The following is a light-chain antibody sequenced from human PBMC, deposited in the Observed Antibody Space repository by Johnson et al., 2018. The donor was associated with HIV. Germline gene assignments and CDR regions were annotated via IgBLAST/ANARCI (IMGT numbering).Light chain of an antibody. CDR2: ENN. V-gene: IGLV1-51*02. J-gene: IGLJ1*01. Sequence: QSILTQPPSVSAAPGQKVTISCSGSSSNIGNNYVSWYQQFTGTAPKLLIYENNKRPSGIPDRFSGSKSGTSATLGITGLQTGDEADYYCGTWDSSLNVFGTGTKVTV. CDR3: GTWDSSLNV. CDR1: SSNIGNNY.